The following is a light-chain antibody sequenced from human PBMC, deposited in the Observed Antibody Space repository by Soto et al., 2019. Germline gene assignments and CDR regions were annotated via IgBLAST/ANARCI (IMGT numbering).Light chain of an antibody. CDR2: EVS. CDR3: LQTIQFTYT. Sequence: DVLMTQTPLSLSVTPGQPASISCKSSQSLLNSDGKTYLYWYLQRAGQPPQLLIYEVSNPFSGVPDRFGGSGSGTDFTLKISRVEAEDVGVYYCLQTIQFTYTFGQGTNLEIK. V-gene: IGKV2D-29*01. CDR1: QSLLNSDGKTY. J-gene: IGKJ2*01.